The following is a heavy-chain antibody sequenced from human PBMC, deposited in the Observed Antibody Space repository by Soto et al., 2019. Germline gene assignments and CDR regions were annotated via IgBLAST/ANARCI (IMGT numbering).Heavy chain of an antibody. CDR2: IYYSGST. V-gene: IGHV4-39*01. D-gene: IGHD1-7*01. CDR1: GGSISSSSYY. CDR3: ARHGAKTTPFDF. Sequence: QLQLQESGPGLVKPSETLSLTCTVSGGSISSSSYYWGWIRQPPGKGLEWIGSIYYSGSTYYNPSLKSRVTISVETSKNQCSLKLSSVTAADTAVYCCARHGAKTTPFDFWGQGTLVTVSS. J-gene: IGHJ4*02.